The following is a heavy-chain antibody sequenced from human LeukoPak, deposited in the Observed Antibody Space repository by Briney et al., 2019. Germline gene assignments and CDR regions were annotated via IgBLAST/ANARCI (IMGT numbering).Heavy chain of an antibody. Sequence: GGSLRLSCAASGFTVSTNYVSWVRQAPGKGLEWVSVIYRGGGTAYADSVKDRFTISRDNFKNMVYLHLNSLKAEDTAVYYCARGGSWREVVWFGELWEPFDPWGQGTLVTVSS. CDR2: IYRGGGT. D-gene: IGHD3-10*01. V-gene: IGHV3-66*01. CDR3: ARGGSWREVVWFGELWEPFDP. J-gene: IGHJ5*02. CDR1: GFTVSTNY.